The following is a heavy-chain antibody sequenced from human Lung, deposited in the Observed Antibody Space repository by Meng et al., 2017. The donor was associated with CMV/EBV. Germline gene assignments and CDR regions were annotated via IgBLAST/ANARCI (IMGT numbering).Heavy chain of an antibody. CDR3: ARDRFRTVRGLFSY. CDR2: INPNSGGT. J-gene: IGHJ4*02. Sequence: AXVXVSXXASGHSFTDYYIHWVRQAPGQGLEWMGWINPNSGGTNYAENFQGRVTMTRDTSISTASMELNRLRSEDTAVYYCARDRFRTVRGLFSYWGQGTXVTVSS. D-gene: IGHD3-10*01. V-gene: IGHV1-2*02. CDR1: GHSFTDYY.